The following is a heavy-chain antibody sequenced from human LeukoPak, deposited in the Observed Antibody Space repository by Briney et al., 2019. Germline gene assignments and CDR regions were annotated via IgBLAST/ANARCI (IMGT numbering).Heavy chain of an antibody. CDR1: GAFITNSHW. CDR3: ARVESDILTGYPLY. D-gene: IGHD3-9*01. J-gene: IGHJ4*02. CDR2: IYHSGTT. Sequence: SETLSLTCAVSGAFITNSHWWSWARQPPGKGLEWIGEIYHSGTTNYNPSLKSRVTMSVDKSKNQFSLKLSSVTAADTAVYYCARVESDILTGYPLYWGQGTLVTVSS. V-gene: IGHV4-4*02.